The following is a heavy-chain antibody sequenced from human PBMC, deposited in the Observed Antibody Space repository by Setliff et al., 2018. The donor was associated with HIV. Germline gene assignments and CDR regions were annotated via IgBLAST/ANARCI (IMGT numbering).Heavy chain of an antibody. D-gene: IGHD6-19*01. V-gene: IGHV4-38-2*01. CDR2: IYHTGST. CDR1: DYSISSGFY. CDR3: ARHAGSGARDDAFDI. Sequence: CAVSDYSISSGFYWGWIRQPPGKGLEWIGSIYHTGSTYYNPSLKSRVTMSVDTSKNRFSLKLSSVTAADTAIFYCARHAGSGARDDAFDIWGQGPLVTVSS. J-gene: IGHJ3*02.